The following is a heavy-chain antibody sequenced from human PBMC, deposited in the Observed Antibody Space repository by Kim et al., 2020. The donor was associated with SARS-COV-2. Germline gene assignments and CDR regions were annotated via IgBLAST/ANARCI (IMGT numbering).Heavy chain of an antibody. Sequence: SETLSLTCAVYDESFSGFYWSWIRQPPGKGLEWIAEINTDGSANYNPSLKSRFTMSVDTPKNQITLSLTSVTAADTAIYYCARGTAADVNNWYLPHYDYWGKGTLVTASS. CDR3: ARGTAADVNNWYLPHYDY. D-gene: IGHD1-1*01. V-gene: IGHV4-34*01. CDR2: INTDGSA. CDR1: DESFSGFY. J-gene: IGHJ4*02.